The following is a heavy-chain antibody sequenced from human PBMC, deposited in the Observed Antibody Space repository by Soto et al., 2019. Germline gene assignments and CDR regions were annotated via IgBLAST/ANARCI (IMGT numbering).Heavy chain of an antibody. J-gene: IGHJ3*02. V-gene: IGHV1-69*06. CDR1: GGSFSSYA. CDR2: IIPIFGTA. Sequence: QVQLVQSGAEVQKPGSSVKVSCKASGGSFSSYAISWVRQAPVQGLEWMGGIIPIFGTATYAQKFQGRVTIIADKSTSTAYMELSSLRSEDTAVYYCARAGPVAGNHAFDIWGQGTLVTVS. CDR3: ARAGPVAGNHAFDI. D-gene: IGHD6-19*01.